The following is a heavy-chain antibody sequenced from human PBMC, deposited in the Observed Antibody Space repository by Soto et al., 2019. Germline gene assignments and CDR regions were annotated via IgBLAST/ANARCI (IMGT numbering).Heavy chain of an antibody. Sequence: SQTLSLTCAISGDSVSSNSAAWNWIRQSPSRGLEWLGRTYYRSKWYNDYAVSVKSRITINPDTSKNQFSLQLNSVTPEDTAVYYCARGSSIYSSSWYRWDHYCYYYGMDVWGQGTTVTVSS. CDR2: TYYRSKWYN. J-gene: IGHJ6*02. D-gene: IGHD6-13*01. CDR3: ARGSSIYSSSWYRWDHYCYYYGMDV. V-gene: IGHV6-1*01. CDR1: GDSVSSNSAA.